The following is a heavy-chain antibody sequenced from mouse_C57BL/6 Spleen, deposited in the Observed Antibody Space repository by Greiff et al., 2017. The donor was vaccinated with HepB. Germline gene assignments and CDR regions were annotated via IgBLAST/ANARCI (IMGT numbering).Heavy chain of an antibody. CDR1: GFTFSSYA. V-gene: IGHV5-4*01. D-gene: IGHD1-1*01. CDR2: ISDGGSYT. J-gene: IGHJ3*01. CDR3: ARDLVSSPFAY. Sequence: DVMLVESGGGLVKPGGSLKLSCAASGFTFSSYAMSWVRQTPEKRLEWVATISDGGSYTYYPDNVKGRFTISRDNAKNNLYLQMSHLKSEDTAMYYCARDLVSSPFAYWGQGTLVTVSA.